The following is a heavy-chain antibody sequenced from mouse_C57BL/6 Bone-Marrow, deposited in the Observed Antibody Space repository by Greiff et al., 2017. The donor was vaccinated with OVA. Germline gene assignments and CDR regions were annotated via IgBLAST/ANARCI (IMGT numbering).Heavy chain of an antibody. V-gene: IGHV1-59*01. J-gene: IGHJ4*01. Sequence: QVQLQQPGAELVRPGTSVKLSCKASGYTFTSYWMHWVKQRPGQGLEWIGVIDPSDSYTNYNQKFKGKATLTVDTSSSTAYMQLSSLTSEDSAVYYCARNWVARYYAMDYWGQGTSVTVSS. CDR3: ARNWVARYYAMDY. CDR1: GYTFTSYW. D-gene: IGHD1-1*02. CDR2: IDPSDSYT.